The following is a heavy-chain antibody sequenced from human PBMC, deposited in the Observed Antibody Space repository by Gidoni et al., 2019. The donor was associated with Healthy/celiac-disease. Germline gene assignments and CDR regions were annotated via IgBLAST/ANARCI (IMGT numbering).Heavy chain of an antibody. D-gene: IGHD2-15*01. CDR3: ARDTPCSGGSCYSGLDY. CDR2: IYYSGST. J-gene: IGHJ4*02. V-gene: IGHV4-31*03. CDR1: GGSISSGGYY. Sequence: QVQLQESGPGLVKPSQTLSLTCTVSGGSISSGGYYWSWIRQHPGKGLEWIGYIYYSGSTYYNPSLKSRVTISVYTSKNQFSLKLSSVTAADTAVYYCARDTPCSGGSCYSGLDYWGQGTLVTVSS.